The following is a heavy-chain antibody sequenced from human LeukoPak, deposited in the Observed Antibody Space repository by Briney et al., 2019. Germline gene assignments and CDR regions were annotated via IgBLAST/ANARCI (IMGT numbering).Heavy chain of an antibody. D-gene: IGHD3-16*02. Sequence: PGGSLRLSCAASGFTFSGYAMSWVRQAPGKGLEWVSYISSSSSTIYYADSVKGRFTISRDNAKNSLYLQMNSLRDEDTAVYYCARDAAGLYDYVWGSYRSGAFDIWGQGTMVTVSS. V-gene: IGHV3-48*02. CDR3: ARDAAGLYDYVWGSYRSGAFDI. CDR2: ISSSSSTI. J-gene: IGHJ3*02. CDR1: GFTFSGYA.